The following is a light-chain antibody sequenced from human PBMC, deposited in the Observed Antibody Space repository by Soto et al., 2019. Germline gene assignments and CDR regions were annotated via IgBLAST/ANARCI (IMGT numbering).Light chain of an antibody. J-gene: IGLJ3*02. CDR3: CSYGGYFWV. V-gene: IGLV2-11*01. CDR1: SSDVGGYDY. Sequence: QSALTQPRSVSGSPGQSVTISCTGTSSDVGGYDYVSWFQHHPGKVPKLMIYDVTKRPSGVPDRFSASKSGNTASLTISGLQAEDEADYYCCSYGGYFWVVGGGTKVTVL. CDR2: DVT.